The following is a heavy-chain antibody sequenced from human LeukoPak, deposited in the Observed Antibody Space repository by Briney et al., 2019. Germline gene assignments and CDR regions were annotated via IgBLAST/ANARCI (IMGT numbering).Heavy chain of an antibody. Sequence: AASVKVSCKASGGTFSSYAISWVRQAPGQGLEWMGGIIPIFGTANYAQKFQGRVTITADESTSTAYMELSSLRSEDTAVYYCARRGWGSGYRFDPWGQGTLVTVSS. CDR1: GGTFSSYA. J-gene: IGHJ5*02. V-gene: IGHV1-69*13. CDR2: IIPIFGTA. D-gene: IGHD5-24*01. CDR3: ARRGWGSGYRFDP.